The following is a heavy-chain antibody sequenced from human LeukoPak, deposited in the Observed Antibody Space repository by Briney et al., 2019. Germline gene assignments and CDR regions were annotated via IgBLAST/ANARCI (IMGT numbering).Heavy chain of an antibody. D-gene: IGHD3-9*01. CDR2: INHSGGT. J-gene: IGHJ5*02. CDR3: ASRYYDILTGSTNNWFDP. Sequence: PSETLSLTCAVYGGSFSGYYWSWIRQPPGKGLEWIGEINHSGGTNYNPSLKSRVTISVDTSKNQFSLKLSSVTAADTAVYYCASRYYDILTGSTNNWFDPWGQGTLVTVSS. V-gene: IGHV4-34*01. CDR1: GGSFSGYY.